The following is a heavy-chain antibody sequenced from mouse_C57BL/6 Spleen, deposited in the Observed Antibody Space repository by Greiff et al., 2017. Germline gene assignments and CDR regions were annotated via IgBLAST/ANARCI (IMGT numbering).Heavy chain of an antibody. Sequence: QVHVKQSGAELARPGASVKLSCKASGYTFTSYGISWVKQRTGQGLEWIGEIYPRSGNTYYHEKFKGKATLTADKSSSTAYMELRSLTSEDSAVYFCAREITTVVAHWYFDVWGTGTTVTVSS. J-gene: IGHJ1*03. V-gene: IGHV1-81*01. D-gene: IGHD1-1*01. CDR3: AREITTVVAHWYFDV. CDR2: IYPRSGNT. CDR1: GYTFTSYG.